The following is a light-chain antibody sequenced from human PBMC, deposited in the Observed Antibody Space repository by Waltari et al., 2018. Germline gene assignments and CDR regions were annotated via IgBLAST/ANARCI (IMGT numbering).Light chain of an antibody. CDR1: SSDVGGYKS. Sequence: QSALTQPASVSGSPGPSITIPCTGTSSDVGGYKSVSWYQQHPGKAPKLMIYDVTKRPSGVSARFSGSKSGNTASLTISGLQAEGEADYYCNSYTSSSTLWVFGGGTKLTVL. V-gene: IGLV2-14*01. CDR2: DVT. J-gene: IGLJ3*02. CDR3: NSYTSSSTLWV.